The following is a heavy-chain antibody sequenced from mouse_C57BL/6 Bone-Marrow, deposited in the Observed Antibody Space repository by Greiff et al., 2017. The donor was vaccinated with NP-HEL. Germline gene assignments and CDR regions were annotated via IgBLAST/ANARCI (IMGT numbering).Heavy chain of an antibody. Sequence: EVQLQQSGPELVKPGASVKISCKASGYSFTDYNMNWVTQSNGKSLEWIGVINPNYGTTSYNQKFKGKATLTVDQSSSTAYMQLNSLTSEDSAVYYCARPARYLDSRGAMDYWGQGTSVTVSS. CDR1: GYSFTDYN. J-gene: IGHJ4*01. CDR2: INPNYGTT. CDR3: ARPARYLDSRGAMDY. D-gene: IGHD3-1*01. V-gene: IGHV1-39*01.